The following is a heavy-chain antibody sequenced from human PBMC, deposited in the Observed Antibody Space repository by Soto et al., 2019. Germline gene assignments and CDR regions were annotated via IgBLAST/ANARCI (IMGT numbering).Heavy chain of an antibody. J-gene: IGHJ4*02. CDR3: ARHSLGSGSYPTLHFDY. Sequence: SETLSLTCTVSGGSISSSSYYWGWIRQPPGKGLEWIGSIYYSGSTYYNPSLKSRVTISVDTSKNQFSLKLSSVTAADTAVYYCARHSLGSGSYPTLHFDYWGQGTLVTVPS. D-gene: IGHD3-10*01. V-gene: IGHV4-39*01. CDR2: IYYSGST. CDR1: GGSISSSSYY.